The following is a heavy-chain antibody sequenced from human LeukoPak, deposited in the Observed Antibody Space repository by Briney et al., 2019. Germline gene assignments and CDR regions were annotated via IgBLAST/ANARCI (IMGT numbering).Heavy chain of an antibody. J-gene: IGHJ4*02. D-gene: IGHD3-22*01. Sequence: GGSLSLSCSTSGFTFNTYAMHWVRQAPGKGLEYVSSINDNGGSTNYADSVKGRFIISRDNSKNTVYLQMSSLRAEDTAVYHCMSQAEGYYSGPFDYWGQGALVTVSS. V-gene: IGHV3-64D*06. CDR2: INDNGGST. CDR3: MSQAEGYYSGPFDY. CDR1: GFTFNTYA.